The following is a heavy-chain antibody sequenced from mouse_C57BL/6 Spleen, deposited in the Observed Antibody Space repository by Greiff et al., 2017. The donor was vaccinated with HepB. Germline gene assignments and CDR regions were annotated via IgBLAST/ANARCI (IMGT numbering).Heavy chain of an antibody. CDR1: GFTFSSYA. D-gene: IGHD1-1*01. Sequence: EVQVVESGEGLVKPGGSLKLSCAASGFTFSSYAMSWVRQTPEKRLEWVAYISSGGDYIYYADTVKGRFTISRDNARNTLYLQMSSLKSEDIAMYYCTREGLRYYFDYWGQGTTLTVSS. CDR2: ISSGGDYI. V-gene: IGHV5-9-1*02. CDR3: TREGLRYYFDY. J-gene: IGHJ2*01.